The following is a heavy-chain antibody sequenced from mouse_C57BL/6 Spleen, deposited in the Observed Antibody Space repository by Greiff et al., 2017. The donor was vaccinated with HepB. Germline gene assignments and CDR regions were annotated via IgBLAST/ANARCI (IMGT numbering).Heavy chain of an antibody. J-gene: IGHJ2*01. V-gene: IGHV14-4*01. CDR1: GFNIKDDY. CDR2: IDPENGDT. Sequence: EVQLQQSGAELVRPGASVKLSCTASGFNIKDDYMHWVKQRPEQGLEWIGWIDPENGDTEYASKFQGKATITADTSSNTAYLQLSSLTSEDTAVYYCTTCSNYYFDYWGQGTTLTVSS. D-gene: IGHD2-5*01. CDR3: TTCSNYYFDY.